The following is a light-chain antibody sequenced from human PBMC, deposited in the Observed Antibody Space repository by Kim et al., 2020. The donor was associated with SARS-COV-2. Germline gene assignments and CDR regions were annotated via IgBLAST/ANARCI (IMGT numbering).Light chain of an antibody. J-gene: IGKJ4*01. Sequence: DIQMTQSPSAMSASVGDRVTITFRASQAIGNYLAWFQWRPGKVPKRLIYGASSLQSGVPSRFSGSGSGTEFTLTISNLQPEDFATYYCLQHNNYPLTFGGGTKVDIK. CDR3: LQHNNYPLT. CDR1: QAIGNY. CDR2: GAS. V-gene: IGKV1-17*03.